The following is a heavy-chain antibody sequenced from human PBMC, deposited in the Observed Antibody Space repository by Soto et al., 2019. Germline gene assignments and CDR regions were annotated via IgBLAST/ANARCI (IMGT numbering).Heavy chain of an antibody. Sequence: PGVSLRLSCAASGFAFNIYAIHWVRQAPGKGLEWVAVISHDGTNRYYTDSVRGRFTISRDNSKNTVYLEMDSLRADDTAVYYCARSSGVPTPDFDYWGQGTLVTVSS. CDR2: ISHDGTNR. J-gene: IGHJ4*02. CDR3: ARSSGVPTPDFDY. D-gene: IGHD3-3*01. V-gene: IGHV3-30-3*01. CDR1: GFAFNIYA.